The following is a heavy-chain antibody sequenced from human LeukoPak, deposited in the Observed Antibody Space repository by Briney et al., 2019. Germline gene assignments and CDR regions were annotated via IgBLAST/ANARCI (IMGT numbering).Heavy chain of an antibody. D-gene: IGHD4-23*01. V-gene: IGHV4-59*01. Sequence: PSETLSLTCTVSGGSISSYYWSWIRQPPGKGLEWIGYIYYSGSTNYNPSLKSRVTISVDTSKNQFSLKLSSVTAADTAVYYCARNRRYGGVDWFDPWGQGTLVTVSS. J-gene: IGHJ5*02. CDR1: GGSISSYY. CDR2: IYYSGST. CDR3: ARNRRYGGVDWFDP.